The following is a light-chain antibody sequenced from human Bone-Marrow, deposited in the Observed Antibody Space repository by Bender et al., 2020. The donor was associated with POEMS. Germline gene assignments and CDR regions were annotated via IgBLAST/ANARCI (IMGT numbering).Light chain of an antibody. CDR2: EVS. Sequence: QSALTQPASVSGSPGQSITISCTGTGSDVGGYNYVSWYQHHPGKAPKLMIYEVSKRPSGVSDRFSGSKSGNTASLTISGLQPEDEADYYCSSYARTSQVIFGGGTKLTVL. J-gene: IGLJ2*01. CDR3: SSYARTSQVI. CDR1: GSDVGGYNY. V-gene: IGLV2-23*02.